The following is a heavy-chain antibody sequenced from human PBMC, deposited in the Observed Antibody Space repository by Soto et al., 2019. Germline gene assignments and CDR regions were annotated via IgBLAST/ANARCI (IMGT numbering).Heavy chain of an antibody. J-gene: IGHJ3*02. V-gene: IGHV1-69*06. Sequence: SVEVSCKASGGTFSSYAISWVRQAPGQGLEWMGGIIPIFGTANYAHKFQGRVTITADKSTSTAYMELSSLRSEDTAVYYCASVYYDSSGYHAFDIWGQGTMVTVSS. CDR3: ASVYYDSSGYHAFDI. CDR1: GGTFSSYA. D-gene: IGHD3-22*01. CDR2: IIPIFGTA.